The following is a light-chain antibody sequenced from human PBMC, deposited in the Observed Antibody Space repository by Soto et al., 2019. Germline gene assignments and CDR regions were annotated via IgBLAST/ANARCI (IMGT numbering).Light chain of an antibody. CDR3: ISYASTSPHVV. J-gene: IGLJ2*01. V-gene: IGLV2-14*01. CDR1: SSDVGDYNF. Sequence: ALTQPASVSGSPGQSITISCTGTSSDVGDYNFVSWYQQHPGKAPKFMIYNVTDRPSGISNRFSGSKSGNTASLNISGLRPEDEADYYCISYASTSPHVVFGGGTKLTVL. CDR2: NVT.